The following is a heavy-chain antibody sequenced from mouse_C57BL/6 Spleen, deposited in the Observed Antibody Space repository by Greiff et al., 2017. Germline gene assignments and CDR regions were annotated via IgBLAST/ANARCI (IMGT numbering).Heavy chain of an antibody. D-gene: IGHD2-2*01. J-gene: IGHJ3*01. Sequence: EVKLVESGGGLVKPGGSLKLSCAASGFTFSSYAMSWVRQTPEKRLEWVATISDGGSYTYYPDNVKGRFTISRDNAKNNLYLQMSHLKSEDTAMYYCARDEGLRRVWFAYWGQGTLVTVSA. CDR2: ISDGGSYT. CDR1: GFTFSSYA. V-gene: IGHV5-4*01. CDR3: ARDEGLRRVWFAY.